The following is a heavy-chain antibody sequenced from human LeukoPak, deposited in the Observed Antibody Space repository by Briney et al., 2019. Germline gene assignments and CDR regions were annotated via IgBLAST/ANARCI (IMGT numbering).Heavy chain of an antibody. Sequence: GGSLRLSCAASGFTFSSYAMTWVPQAPGKGLEWVSAISGSGGSTYYADSVKGRFTISRDNSKNTLYLQMNSLRAEDTAVYYCAKDLNSTYNYDSSSHEDAFDIWGQGTMVTVSS. D-gene: IGHD3-22*01. J-gene: IGHJ3*02. CDR3: AKDLNSTYNYDSSSHEDAFDI. CDR2: ISGSGGST. V-gene: IGHV3-23*01. CDR1: GFTFSSYA.